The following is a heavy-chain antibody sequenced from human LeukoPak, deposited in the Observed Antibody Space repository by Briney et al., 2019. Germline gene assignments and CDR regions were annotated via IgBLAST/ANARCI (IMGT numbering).Heavy chain of an antibody. CDR1: GFTFSTYW. CDR3: ARVSIGWYSFDY. D-gene: IGHD6-19*01. Sequence: PGGSLRLSCAASGFTFSTYWMHWVRQAPGNGLVWVSRINPDGTTTSYADSVKGRFTISRDNAKDTVYLQMNSLRAEDTAVYYCARVSIGWYSFDYWGQGTLVTVSS. V-gene: IGHV3-74*01. CDR2: INPDGTTT. J-gene: IGHJ4*02.